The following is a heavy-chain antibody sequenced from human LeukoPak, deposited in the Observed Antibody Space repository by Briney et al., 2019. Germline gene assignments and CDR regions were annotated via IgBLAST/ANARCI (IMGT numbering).Heavy chain of an antibody. V-gene: IGHV3-30-3*01. Sequence: GGSLRLSCAASGFTFSSYAMHWVRQAPGKGLEWVAVISYGGSNKYYADSVKGRFTISRDNSKNTLYLQMNSLRAEDTAVYYCARGIVGALGIWGQGTMVTVSS. CDR3: ARGIVGALGI. CDR1: GFTFSSYA. D-gene: IGHD1-26*01. J-gene: IGHJ3*02. CDR2: ISYGGSNK.